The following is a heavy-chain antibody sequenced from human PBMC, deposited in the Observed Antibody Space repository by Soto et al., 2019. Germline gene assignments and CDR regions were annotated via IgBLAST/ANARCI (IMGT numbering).Heavy chain of an antibody. V-gene: IGHV3-23*01. J-gene: IGHJ4*02. CDR1: GFTVSSNS. D-gene: IGHD1-20*01. CDR2: VSGSGGST. Sequence: GGSLRLSCAASGFTVSSNSMSWVRQAPGKGLEWISAVSGSGGSTYYADSVKGRFTISRDNSKDTLYLQMNNLRAEDTAVYYCAKPPDYNWNDYWGQGTLVTVSS. CDR3: AKPPDYNWNDY.